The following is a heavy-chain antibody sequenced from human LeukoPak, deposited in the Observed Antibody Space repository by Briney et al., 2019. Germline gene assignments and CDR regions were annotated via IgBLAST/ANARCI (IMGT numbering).Heavy chain of an antibody. CDR3: ARVDLLTGYYFFDY. V-gene: IGHV1-2*02. Sequence: GASVKVSCKASGYTFSGNYMHWVRQARGQGLEWMGWINPNSGSTNYAQKFQGRVTMTRDTSTSTAYMELRSLGSDETAVYYCARVDLLTGYYFFDYWGQGTLVTVSS. CDR2: INPNSGST. D-gene: IGHD3-9*01. J-gene: IGHJ4*02. CDR1: GYTFSGNY.